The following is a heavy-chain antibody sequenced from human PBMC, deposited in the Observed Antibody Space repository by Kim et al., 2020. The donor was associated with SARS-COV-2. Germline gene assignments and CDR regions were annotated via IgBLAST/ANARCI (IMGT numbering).Heavy chain of an antibody. D-gene: IGHD3-22*01. J-gene: IGHJ4*02. V-gene: IGHV3-30*07. Sequence: SVKGRFTISRDNSKNTLYLQMNSLRAEDTAVYYCARVKNYYDSSGYCLSYWGQGTLVTVSS. CDR3: ARVKNYYDSSGYCLSY.